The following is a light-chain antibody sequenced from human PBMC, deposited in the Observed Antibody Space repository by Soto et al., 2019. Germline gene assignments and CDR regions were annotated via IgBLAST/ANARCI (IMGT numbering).Light chain of an antibody. J-gene: IGLJ2*01. CDR3: QTWDTGISVV. V-gene: IGLV4-69*01. CDR1: SGHSNYA. CDR2: LNNDGSH. Sequence: QLVLTQSPSASASLGASVKLTCTLSSGHSNYAMAWHQQQPEKGPRYLMKLNNDGSHSKGDGIPDRFSGSSSGAERYLTISSLQSEDESDYYCQTWDTGISVVFGGGTKLTVL.